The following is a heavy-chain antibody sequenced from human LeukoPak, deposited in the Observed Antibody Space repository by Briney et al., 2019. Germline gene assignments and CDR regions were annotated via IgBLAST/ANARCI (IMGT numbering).Heavy chain of an antibody. V-gene: IGHV1-18*01. CDR1: GYTFTSYG. Sequence: GASVKVSCKASGYTFTSYGISWVRQAPGQGLEWMGRISAKNGNTKYAQKFQGRVTMTTDTSTTTAYMELRSLTSDDTAVYYCARDPAYYDSSGHYYFDAFDIWGQGTMVTVSS. D-gene: IGHD3-22*01. J-gene: IGHJ3*02. CDR2: ISAKNGNT. CDR3: ARDPAYYDSSGHYYFDAFDI.